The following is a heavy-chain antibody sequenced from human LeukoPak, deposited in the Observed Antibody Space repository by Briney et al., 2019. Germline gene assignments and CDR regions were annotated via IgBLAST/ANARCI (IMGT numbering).Heavy chain of an antibody. Sequence: GASVKVSCKASGSTFSSYDINWVRQATGQGLEWMGWMNPNSGDTGYTPRSQGRVTMTRDTSISTAYMELSSLRSEDTAVYYCARGPYGTGSHFDFWGQGTLVTVSS. CDR2: MNPNSGDT. V-gene: IGHV1-8*02. CDR3: ARGPYGTGSHFDF. CDR1: GSTFSSYD. D-gene: IGHD3-10*01. J-gene: IGHJ4*02.